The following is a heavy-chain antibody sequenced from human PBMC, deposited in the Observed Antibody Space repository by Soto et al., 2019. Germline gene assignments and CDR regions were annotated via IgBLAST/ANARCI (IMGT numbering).Heavy chain of an antibody. V-gene: IGHV3-33*01. CDR2: IWYDGSNK. J-gene: IGHJ4*02. Sequence: QVQLVESGGGVVQPGRSLRLSCAASGFTFSSYGMHWVRQAPGKGLEWVAVIWYDGSNKYYADSVKGRFTISRDNSKNKLYLQMNSLRAEDTAVYYCARDRRETKPPNYYFDYWGQGTLVTVSS. CDR1: GFTFSSYG. D-gene: IGHD1-7*01. CDR3: ARDRRETKPPNYYFDY.